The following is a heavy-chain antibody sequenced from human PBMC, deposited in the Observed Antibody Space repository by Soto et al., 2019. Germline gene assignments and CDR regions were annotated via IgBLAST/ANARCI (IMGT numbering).Heavy chain of an antibody. Sequence: QVQLVESGGGVVQPGRSLRLSCAASGFTFSSYAMHWVRQAPGKGLEWVAVISYDGSNKYYADSVKGRFTISRDNSKNTLYLQMNSLRAEDTAVYYCARDRCGSGSYAGYWGQGTLVTVSS. CDR3: ARDRCGSGSYAGY. J-gene: IGHJ4*02. V-gene: IGHV3-30-3*01. CDR2: ISYDGSNK. D-gene: IGHD3-10*01. CDR1: GFTFSSYA.